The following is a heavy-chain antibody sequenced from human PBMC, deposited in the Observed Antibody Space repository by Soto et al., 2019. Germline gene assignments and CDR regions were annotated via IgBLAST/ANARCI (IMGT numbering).Heavy chain of an antibody. CDR1: GFTFGSYW. CDR3: ARDSGYCSMGSVNQYLVF. D-gene: IGHD2-15*01. CDR2: IKWDASEK. Sequence: LRLSCAASGFTFGSYWMSWVRQAPGKGPEWLATIKWDASEKKYVDSVKGRFTTSRDNAKNALYLQMDSLRAEGTAVYYCARDSGYCSMGSVNQYLVFRGPGILGTVSS. V-gene: IGHV3-7*01. J-gene: IGHJ4*01.